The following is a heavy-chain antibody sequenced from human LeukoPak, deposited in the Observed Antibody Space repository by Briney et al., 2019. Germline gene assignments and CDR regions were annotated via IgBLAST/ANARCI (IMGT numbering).Heavy chain of an antibody. D-gene: IGHD2-15*01. V-gene: IGHV4-59*01. CDR1: GGSLSSYY. CDR2: IYYSGGT. Sequence: SETLSLTCTVSGGSLSSYYWSWIRQPPGKGLEWIGYIYYSGGTNYNPSLKSRVTISVDTSKNQFSLKLSSVTAADTAVYYCVTSSIGYCSGGNCYQVSDSWGQGSLVTVSS. CDR3: VTSSIGYCSGGNCYQVSDS. J-gene: IGHJ4*02.